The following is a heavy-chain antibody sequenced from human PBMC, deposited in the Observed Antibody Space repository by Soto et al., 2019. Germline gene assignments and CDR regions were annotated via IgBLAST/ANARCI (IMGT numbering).Heavy chain of an antibody. Sequence: QVPLVQSGAEVKKPGASVKVSCKASGYTFTSYAMHWVRQAPGQRLEWMGWINAGNGNTKYSQKFQGRVTITRDTSASTAYMELSSLRSEDTAVYYCAREPQAGYGGTYNWFDPWGQGTLVTVSS. J-gene: IGHJ5*02. CDR1: GYTFTSYA. D-gene: IGHD5-12*01. V-gene: IGHV1-3*01. CDR3: AREPQAGYGGTYNWFDP. CDR2: INAGNGNT.